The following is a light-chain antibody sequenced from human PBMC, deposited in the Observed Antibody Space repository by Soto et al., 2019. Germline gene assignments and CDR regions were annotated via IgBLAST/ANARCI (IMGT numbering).Light chain of an antibody. CDR1: QGISSY. Sequence: AVLMTQSPSSFSASPGDRVTITCRASQGISSYLAWYQQKPGKAPKLLIYAASTLQSGVPSRFSGSGSGTDFTLTISCLQSEDFATYYCQQYYSYPLTFGGGTKVDI. CDR2: AAS. J-gene: IGKJ4*01. V-gene: IGKV1-8*01. CDR3: QQYYSYPLT.